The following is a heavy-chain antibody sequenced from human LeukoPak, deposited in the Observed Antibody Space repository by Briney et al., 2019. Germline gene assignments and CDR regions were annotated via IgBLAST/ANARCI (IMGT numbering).Heavy chain of an antibody. V-gene: IGHV1-2*02. Sequence: ASVKVSCKASGYTFTGYYMHWVRQAPGQGLEWMGWINPNSGGTNYAQKFQGRVTMTRDTSISTAYMELSRLRSDDTAVYYCARDSSVDFWSGYQIQLWGQGTLVTVSS. CDR3: ARDSSVDFWSGYQIQL. J-gene: IGHJ4*02. CDR2: INPNSGGT. D-gene: IGHD3-3*01. CDR1: GYTFTGYY.